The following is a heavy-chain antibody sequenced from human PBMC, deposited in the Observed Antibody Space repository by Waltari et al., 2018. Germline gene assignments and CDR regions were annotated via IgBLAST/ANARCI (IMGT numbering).Heavy chain of an antibody. Sequence: QVQLQESGPGLVKPSETLSLTCTVSGGSISSYYWSWIRQPAGKGLEWIGRNYTSGSTNYNPALKSRATRSGDTSKNQFSRRLSSVTAADTAVYYWARDRGSGSYWGFDYWGQGTLVTVSS. CDR3: ARDRGSGSYWGFDY. CDR2: NYTSGST. V-gene: IGHV4-4*07. J-gene: IGHJ4*02. CDR1: GGSISSYY. D-gene: IGHD1-26*01.